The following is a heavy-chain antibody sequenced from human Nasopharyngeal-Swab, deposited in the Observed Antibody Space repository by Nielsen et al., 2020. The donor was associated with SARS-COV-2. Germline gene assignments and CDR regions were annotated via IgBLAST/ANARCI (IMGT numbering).Heavy chain of an antibody. J-gene: IGHJ4*02. Sequence: SVTVSCNAPGYTFTSYFMHWVRQAPGQGLEWMGLINPSGGSTSYAQKFQGRVTMTRDTSTSTVYMELSSLRSEDPAVYYCARGGRGYSGYDGGFGYWGQGTLVTVSS. V-gene: IGHV1-46*01. CDR2: INPSGGST. CDR1: GYTFTSYF. CDR3: ARGGRGYSGYDGGFGY. D-gene: IGHD5-12*01.